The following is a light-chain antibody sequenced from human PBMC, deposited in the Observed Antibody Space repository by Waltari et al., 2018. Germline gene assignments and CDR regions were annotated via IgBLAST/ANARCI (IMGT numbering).Light chain of an antibody. CDR3: QETYIAPLT. V-gene: IGKV1-39*01. J-gene: IGKJ4*01. Sequence: DIQMTQSPSSLSASVGARITITCRASQSISKYLNWYQQKPGKAPKLLIYAASTLQSGVPSRFSGSGSGTDFTLTISSLQPEDLGTYYCQETYIAPLTFGGGTKVEIK. CDR1: QSISKY. CDR2: AAS.